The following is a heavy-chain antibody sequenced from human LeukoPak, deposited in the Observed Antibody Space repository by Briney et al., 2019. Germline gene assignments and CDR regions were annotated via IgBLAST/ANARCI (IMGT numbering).Heavy chain of an antibody. J-gene: IGHJ6*03. CDR2: INWNGGST. Sequence: GGSLRLSCAASGFTFDDYGMSWVRQAPGKGLEWVSGINWNGGSTGYADSMKGRFTISRDNAKNSLYLQMNSLRAEDTALYYCARCRPYCSSTSCYTYYYYYMDVWGKGTTVTV. V-gene: IGHV3-20*04. CDR1: GFTFDDYG. CDR3: ARCRPYCSSTSCYTYYYYYMDV. D-gene: IGHD2-2*02.